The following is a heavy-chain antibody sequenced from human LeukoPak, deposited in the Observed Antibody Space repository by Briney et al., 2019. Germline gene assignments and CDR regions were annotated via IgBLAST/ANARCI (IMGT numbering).Heavy chain of an antibody. CDR3: AKDPVPRSYYYYGMDV. V-gene: IGHV3-9*01. J-gene: IGHJ6*02. CDR2: ISWNSGSI. CDR1: GFTFDDYA. Sequence: GGSLRLSCAASGFTFDDYAMHWVRQAPGKGLEWVSGISWNSGSIGYADSVKGRFTISRDNAKNSLYLQMNSLRAEDTALYYCAKDPVPRSYYYYGMDVWGQGTTVTVSS.